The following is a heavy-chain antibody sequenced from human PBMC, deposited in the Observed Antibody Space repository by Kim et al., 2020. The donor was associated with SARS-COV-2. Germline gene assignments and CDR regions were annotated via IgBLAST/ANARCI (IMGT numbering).Heavy chain of an antibody. CDR1: GGSISSSSYY. CDR3: ARPAKYYDYIWGSYRGGYFDY. CDR2: IYYSGST. J-gene: IGHJ4*02. Sequence: SETLSLTCTVSGGSISSSSYYWGWIRQPPGKGLEWIGIIYYSGSTYYNPSLKSRVTISVDTSKNQFSLKLSSVTAADTAVYYCARPAKYYDYIWGSYRGGYFDYWGQGALVTVSS. D-gene: IGHD3-16*02. V-gene: IGHV4-39*01.